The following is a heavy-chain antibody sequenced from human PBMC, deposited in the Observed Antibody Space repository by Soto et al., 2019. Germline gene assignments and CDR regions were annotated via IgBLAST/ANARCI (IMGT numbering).Heavy chain of an antibody. CDR2: IFSNDEK. J-gene: IGHJ5*02. D-gene: IGHD4-17*01. CDR3: ARAATPSYGDYVIRWFDP. V-gene: IGHV2-26*01. Sequence: QVTLKESGPVLVKPTETLTLTCTVSGFSLSNARMGVSWIRQPPGKALEWLAHIFSNDEKSYSTSLKSRLTISKDTSKSQVVLTMTNMDPVDTATYYCARAATPSYGDYVIRWFDPWGQGTLVTVSS. CDR1: GFSLSNARMG.